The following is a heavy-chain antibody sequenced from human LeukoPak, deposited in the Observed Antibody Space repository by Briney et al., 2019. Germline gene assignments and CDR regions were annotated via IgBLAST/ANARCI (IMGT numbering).Heavy chain of an antibody. J-gene: IGHJ4*02. CDR1: GFSFRTYG. CDR2: ISYDGSET. D-gene: IGHD3-10*01. CDR3: TKDRGVSGNPGN. V-gene: IGHV3-30*02. Sequence: GGSLRLSCAASGFSFRTYGMHWVRQAPGKGLDWVSFISYDGSETNYADSVKGRFTISRDSSRNTLYLQMNTLRPEDTAMYYGTKDRGVSGNPGNWGQGTLVTVSS.